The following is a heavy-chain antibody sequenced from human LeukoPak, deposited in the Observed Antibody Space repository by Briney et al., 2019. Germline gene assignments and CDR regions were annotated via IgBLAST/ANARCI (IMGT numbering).Heavy chain of an antibody. CDR1: GYTFTNYF. Sequence: ASVKVSCKASGYTFTNYFIHWVRQAPGQGLEWMGLINPRIGSRTYAQKFQGRVTMTRDTSTSTVYMELSSLTSEDTAVYFCAREEQWHKEAFDIWGHGTMVTVSS. V-gene: IGHV1-46*01. CDR2: INPRIGSR. J-gene: IGHJ3*02. D-gene: IGHD6-19*01. CDR3: AREEQWHKEAFDI.